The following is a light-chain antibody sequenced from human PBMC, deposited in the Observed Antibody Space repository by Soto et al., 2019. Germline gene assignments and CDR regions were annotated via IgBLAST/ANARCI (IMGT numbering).Light chain of an antibody. CDR3: TSYASSTTVV. CDR2: EGV. Sequence: QSALTQPASVSGSPGQSITISCSGTSSNIGGYNIVSWYQQHPGKAPKVIIYEGVKRPSGVSDRFSGSTSGVTASLTISGLQAEDEAEYYCTSYASSTTVVFGGGTQLTVL. V-gene: IGLV2-14*02. CDR1: SSNIGGYNI. J-gene: IGLJ2*01.